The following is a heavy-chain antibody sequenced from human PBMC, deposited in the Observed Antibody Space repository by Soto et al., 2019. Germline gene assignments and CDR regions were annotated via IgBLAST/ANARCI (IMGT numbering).Heavy chain of an antibody. CDR3: ARLFYDSSGFDS. J-gene: IGHJ4*02. Sequence: SETLSLTCTVSGGSISSRYYWGWIRQSPGKGLEWIANIYYSGTTYYNPSLKSRVTISVDTSKNQFSLTLNSVTAADTSVYYCARLFYDSSGFDSWGQGTLVTVSS. V-gene: IGHV4-39*01. CDR1: GGSISSRYY. D-gene: IGHD3-22*01. CDR2: IYYSGTT.